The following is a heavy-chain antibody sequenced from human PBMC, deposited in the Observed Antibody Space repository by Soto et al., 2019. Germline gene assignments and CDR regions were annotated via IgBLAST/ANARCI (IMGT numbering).Heavy chain of an antibody. V-gene: IGHV3-30*18. CDR1: GFTFSNYG. J-gene: IGHJ4*02. Sequence: GGSLRLSCAASGFTFSNYGMHWVRQAPGKGLEWVALISSDGSNKYYADSVKGRFTISRDNSKNTLYLQMNSLRAEDKAVYYCAKGGYTHGSADFWGQGTLVTVSS. CDR3: AKGGYTHGSADF. D-gene: IGHD5-18*01. CDR2: ISSDGSNK.